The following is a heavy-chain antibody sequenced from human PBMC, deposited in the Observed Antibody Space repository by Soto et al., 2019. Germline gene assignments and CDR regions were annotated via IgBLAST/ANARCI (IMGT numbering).Heavy chain of an antibody. CDR2: ISAYNGNT. CDR1: GYTFTSYG. V-gene: IGHV1-18*01. D-gene: IGHD3-22*01. Sequence: ASVKVSCKASGYTFTSYGISWVRQAPGQGLEWMGWISAYNGNTNYAQKLQGRVTMTTDTSTSTAYMELRSLRSDDTALYYCARDSASPYDSSGYYDDYWGQGTLVTVSS. CDR3: ARDSASPYDSSGYYDDY. J-gene: IGHJ4*02.